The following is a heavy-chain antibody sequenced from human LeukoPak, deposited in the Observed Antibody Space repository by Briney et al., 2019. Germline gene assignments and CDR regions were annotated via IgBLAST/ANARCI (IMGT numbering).Heavy chain of an antibody. J-gene: IGHJ4*02. V-gene: IGHV3-48*02. D-gene: IGHD2-8*02. Sequence: GGSLRLSCGASGFTFTSAWMNWVRQAPGQGLEWVAYISSGGSTIYFADSVKGRFTISRDNARNSLYLQMNSLRDEDTAVYYCARDETGVGTGGIDYWGQGTLVTVSS. CDR1: GFTFTSAW. CDR2: ISSGGSTI. CDR3: ARDETGVGTGGIDY.